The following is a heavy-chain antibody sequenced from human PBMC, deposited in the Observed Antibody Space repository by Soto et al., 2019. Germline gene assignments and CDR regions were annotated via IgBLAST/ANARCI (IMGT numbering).Heavy chain of an antibody. J-gene: IGHJ3*02. D-gene: IGHD3-16*02. CDR1: GGSISSGDYY. CDR3: AREYPAQYYDYVWGSYRLPNDAFDI. CDR2: IYYSGST. Sequence: QVQLQESGPGLVKPSQTLSLTCTVSGGSISSGDYYWSWIRQPPGKGLEWIGYIYYSGSTYYNPSLKSRVTISVDTSKNQFSLKLSSVTAADTAVYYCAREYPAQYYDYVWGSYRLPNDAFDIWGQGTMVTVSS. V-gene: IGHV4-30-4*01.